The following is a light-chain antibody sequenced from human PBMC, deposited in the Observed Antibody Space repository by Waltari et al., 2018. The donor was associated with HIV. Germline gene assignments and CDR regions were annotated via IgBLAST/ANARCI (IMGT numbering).Light chain of an antibody. J-gene: IGLJ3*02. V-gene: IGLV2-8*01. CDR2: EVT. CDR3: SSYPGSFPWV. Sequence: QSALTQPPSASGSPGQSVTISCTGSSSDVGRYNYVSWYQQHPGKAPKPIIYEVTKRPSGVPDRFSGSKSGNTASLTVSGLRAEDEADYYCSSYPGSFPWVFGGGTKLTVL. CDR1: SSDVGRYNY.